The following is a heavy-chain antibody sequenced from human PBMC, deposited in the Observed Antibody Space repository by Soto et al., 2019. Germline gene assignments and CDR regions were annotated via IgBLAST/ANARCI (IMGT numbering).Heavy chain of an antibody. Sequence: SETLSLTCAVSGGSISSSNWWSWVRQPPGKGLEWIGEIYHSGSTNYDPSLKSRVTISVDKSKNQFSLKLSSVTAADTAVYYCARAPLRMPRRNWFDPWGQGTLVTVSS. D-gene: IGHD5-12*01. CDR2: IYHSGST. V-gene: IGHV4-4*02. CDR3: ARAPLRMPRRNWFDP. J-gene: IGHJ5*02. CDR1: GGSISSSNW.